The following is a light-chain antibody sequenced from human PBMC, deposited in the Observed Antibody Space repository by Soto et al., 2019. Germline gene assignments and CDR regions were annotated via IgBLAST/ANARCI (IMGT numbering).Light chain of an antibody. V-gene: IGLV2-14*03. CDR3: SSYRTSSTDV. J-gene: IGLJ1*01. CDR2: DVS. Sequence: QSALTQPASVSGSPGQSITISCTGTTSDVGAYNYVSWYQQHPGKAPKLMIYDVSNRPSGVSNRFSGSKSGNTASLTISGLQDEDEADYYCSSYRTSSTDVFGSGTKLTVL. CDR1: TSDVGAYNY.